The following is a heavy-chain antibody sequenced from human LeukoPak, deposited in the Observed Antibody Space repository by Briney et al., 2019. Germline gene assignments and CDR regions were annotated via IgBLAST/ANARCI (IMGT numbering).Heavy chain of an antibody. Sequence: GGSLRLSCAASGFTFSSYAMSWVRQAPGKGLEWVSAISGSGGSTYYADSVKGRFTIPRGNSKNTLYLQMNSLRAEDTAVYYCAKSRYSSSWYYFDYWGQGTLVTVSS. D-gene: IGHD6-13*01. V-gene: IGHV3-23*01. J-gene: IGHJ4*02. CDR1: GFTFSSYA. CDR3: AKSRYSSSWYYFDY. CDR2: ISGSGGST.